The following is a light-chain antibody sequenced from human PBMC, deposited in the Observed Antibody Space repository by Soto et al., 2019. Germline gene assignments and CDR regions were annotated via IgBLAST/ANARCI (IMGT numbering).Light chain of an antibody. V-gene: IGLV2-11*01. CDR2: DVS. CDR1: SSHVGGYNY. CDR3: CSYAGSYSFV. J-gene: IGLJ1*01. Sequence: QSVPTQRRAVPGSPGQSVTIPCTGASSHVGGYNYVSWYQQHPGKAHKLMIYDVSTRPSGVPDRCSGSKSGNTASLNISGLQAEDEADYYCCSYAGSYSFVFATGTKVTVL.